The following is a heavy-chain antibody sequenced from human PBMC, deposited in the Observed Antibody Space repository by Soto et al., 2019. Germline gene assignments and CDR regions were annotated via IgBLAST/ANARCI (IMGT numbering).Heavy chain of an antibody. CDR3: ATPDTAGAGY. CDR2: IIPIFGTT. V-gene: IGHV1-69*01. J-gene: IGHJ4*02. CDR1: GGTFSSYA. D-gene: IGHD5-18*01. Sequence: QVQLVQSGAEVKKPGSSVKVSCKASGGTFSSYAISWVRQAPGQGLEWMGVIIPIFGTTNYAQKFQGRVTITADESASTVYMELISLKSEDTAVYYCATPDTAGAGYWGQGTLVTVSS.